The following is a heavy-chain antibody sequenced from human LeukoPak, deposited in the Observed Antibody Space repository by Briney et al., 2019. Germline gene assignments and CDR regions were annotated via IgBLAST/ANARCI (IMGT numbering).Heavy chain of an antibody. CDR2: IYHSGST. CDR3: ARHVTVVVPAARIDY. J-gene: IGHJ4*02. CDR1: GGSFSGYY. Sequence: PSETLSLTCAVYGGSFSGYYWSWIRQPPGKGLEWIGSIYHSGSTYYNPSLKSRVTISVDTSKNQFSLKLSSVTAADTAVYYCARHVTVVVPAARIDYWGQGTLVTVSS. V-gene: IGHV4-34*01. D-gene: IGHD2-2*01.